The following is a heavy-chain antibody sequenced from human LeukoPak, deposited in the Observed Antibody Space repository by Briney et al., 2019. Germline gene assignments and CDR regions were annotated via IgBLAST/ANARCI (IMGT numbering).Heavy chain of an antibody. D-gene: IGHD6-13*01. CDR1: GFTFSSYV. V-gene: IGHV3-23*01. CDR3: SGHGSNSY. J-gene: IGHJ4*02. CDR2: IRGGGDT. Sequence: PGGSLRLSCAASGFTFSSYVMSWVRQAPGKGLEWVSDIRGGGDTYYAESVKGRFTISRDNSKNTLYLQMNSLRAEDAALYYASGHGSNSYWGQGTLVTVSS.